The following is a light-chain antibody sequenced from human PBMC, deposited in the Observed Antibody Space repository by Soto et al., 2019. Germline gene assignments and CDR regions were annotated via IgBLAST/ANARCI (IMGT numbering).Light chain of an antibody. V-gene: IGKV1-5*03. CDR1: QSISNW. CDR3: QQYSTYPWT. Sequence: IQMTQSPSTLSASVGDRVTITCRASQSISNWLAWYQQKPGKAPKLLIYKASSLESGVPSRFSGSGSETEFTLTISSLQPDDFATYYCQQYSTYPWTFGQGTKVEIK. CDR2: KAS. J-gene: IGKJ1*01.